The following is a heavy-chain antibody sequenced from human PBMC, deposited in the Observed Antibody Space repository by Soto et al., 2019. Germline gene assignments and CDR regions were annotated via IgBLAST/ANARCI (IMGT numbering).Heavy chain of an antibody. J-gene: IGHJ6*03. CDR1: GGSVSGYY. D-gene: IGHD2-15*01. CDR3: ARVWRAPRVVVVAAYGYYYYMDV. CDR2: INHSGST. Sequence: SETLSLTCAVYGGSVSGYYWSWIRQPPGKGLEWIGEINHSGSTNYNPSLKSRVTISVDTSKNQVSLKLGSVTGADTAVVYCARVWRAPRVVVVAAYGYYYYMDVWGKGTTVTVSS. V-gene: IGHV4-34*01.